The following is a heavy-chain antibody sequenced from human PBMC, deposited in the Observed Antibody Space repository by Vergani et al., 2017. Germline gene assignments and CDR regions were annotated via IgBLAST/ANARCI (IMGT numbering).Heavy chain of an antibody. Sequence: QVQLVQSGAEVKKPGASVKVSCKASGYTFTSYAMHWVRQAPGQRLEWMGWINAGNGNTKYSQKFQGRVTITRDTSASTAYMELSSLRSEDTAVYYCASAPGIAAAGTRGYFDYWGQGTLVTVSS. V-gene: IGHV1-3*01. CDR2: INAGNGNT. D-gene: IGHD6-13*01. J-gene: IGHJ4*02. CDR3: ASAPGIAAAGTRGYFDY. CDR1: GYTFTSYA.